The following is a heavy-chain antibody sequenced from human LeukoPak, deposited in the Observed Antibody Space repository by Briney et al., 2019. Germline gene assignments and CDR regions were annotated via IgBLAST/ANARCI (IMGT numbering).Heavy chain of an antibody. J-gene: IGHJ4*02. CDR3: ARTVTTSSYYFDY. V-gene: IGHV1-18*01. Sequence: ASVKVSCKASGYTFTTYGVSWVRQAPGQGLEWMGWISGYDGNTNYAQKLRGRVTMTTDTSTSTAYMDLRSLRSDDAALYYCARTVTTSSYYFDYWGQGTLVTVSS. CDR2: ISGYDGNT. CDR1: GYTFTTYG. D-gene: IGHD4-17*01.